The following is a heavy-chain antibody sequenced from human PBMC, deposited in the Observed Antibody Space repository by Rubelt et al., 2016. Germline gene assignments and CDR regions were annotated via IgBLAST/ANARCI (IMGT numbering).Heavy chain of an antibody. J-gene: IGHJ4*02. V-gene: IGHV3-30*19. CDR3: AATIAVAGTGDY. CDR2: ISYDAINR. Sequence: QVQLVESGGGVVQPGGSLRLSCAASGFTFSSYGMHWVRQAPGKGLEWVAVISYDAINRYYADSVKGRFTISRDSSKNTLYLRMNSLRTEDTALYYCAATIAVAGTGDYWGQGTLVTVSS. CDR1: GFTFSSYG. D-gene: IGHD6-19*01.